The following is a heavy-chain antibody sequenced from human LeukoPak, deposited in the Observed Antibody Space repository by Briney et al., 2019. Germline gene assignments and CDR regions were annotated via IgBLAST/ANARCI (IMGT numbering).Heavy chain of an antibody. D-gene: IGHD1-1*01. V-gene: IGHV3-30*02. CDR1: GFTFSSYA. Sequence: GGSLRLSCAASGFTFSSYAMHWVRQAPGKGLEWVAFIEYGGSQYADFAKGRFTISRDISKNTVFLQMNNLGTEDTAVYYCAKDRGNWSYSSDYWGQGTLVTVSS. CDR3: AKDRGNWSYSSDY. CDR2: IEYGGS. J-gene: IGHJ4*02.